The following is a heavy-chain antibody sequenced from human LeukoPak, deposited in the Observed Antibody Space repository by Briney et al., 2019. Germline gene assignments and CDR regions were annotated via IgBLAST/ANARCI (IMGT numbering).Heavy chain of an antibody. D-gene: IGHD5-18*01. CDR3: ATTGYSYGFYETPFDY. J-gene: IGHJ4*02. Sequence: GRSLRLSCAASGFTFDDYAMHWVRQAPGKGLEWVSGISWNSGSIGYADSVKGRFTISRDNAKNSLYLQMNSLRAEDTALYYCATTGYSYGFYETPFDYWGQGTLVTVPS. CDR2: ISWNSGSI. CDR1: GFTFDDYA. V-gene: IGHV3-9*01.